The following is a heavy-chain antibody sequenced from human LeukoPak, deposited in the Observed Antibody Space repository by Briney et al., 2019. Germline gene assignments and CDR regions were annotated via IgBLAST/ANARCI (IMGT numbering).Heavy chain of an antibody. J-gene: IGHJ6*03. CDR1: GFTFSSYA. D-gene: IGHD2-8*01. V-gene: IGHV3-23*01. Sequence: GSLRLSCAASGFTFSSYAMIWVRPHAAKGLEWVSAISGSGGSTYYADSVKGRFTISRDNSKNTLYLQMDSLRAEDTAVYYCARDAPGYCTNGVCFTNYYYFYMDVWGKGTTVTVSS. CDR3: ARDAPGYCTNGVCFTNYYYFYMDV. CDR2: ISGSGGST.